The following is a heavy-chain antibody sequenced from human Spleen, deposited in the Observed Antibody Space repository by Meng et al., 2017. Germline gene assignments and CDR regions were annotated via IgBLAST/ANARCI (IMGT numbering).Heavy chain of an antibody. J-gene: IGHJ4*02. V-gene: IGHV4-34*01. CDR2: INHSGST. CDR1: GGSFSGYY. Sequence: QVLLQQWGAGLLKPSETLSLTCAVYGGSFSGYYWSWIRQPPGKGLEWIGEINHSGSTNYNPSLKSRVTISVDTSKNQFSLKLSSVTAADTAVYYCATKRQWLLPFDYWGQGTLVTVSS. D-gene: IGHD6-19*01. CDR3: ATKRQWLLPFDY.